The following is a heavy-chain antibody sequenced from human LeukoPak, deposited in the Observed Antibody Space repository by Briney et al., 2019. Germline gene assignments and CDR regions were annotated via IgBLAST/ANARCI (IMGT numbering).Heavy chain of an antibody. CDR2: IWYDGSNK. CDR1: GFTFSSYG. V-gene: IGHV3-33*01. D-gene: IGHD6-6*01. J-gene: IGHJ4*02. Sequence: GGSLRFSCAASGFTFSSYGMHWVRQAPGKGLEWVAVIWYDGSNKYYADSVKGRFTISRDNSKNTLYLQMNSLRAEDTAVYYCARDVEYSSSSGWFYSGQGTLVTVSS. CDR3: ARDVEYSSSSGWFY.